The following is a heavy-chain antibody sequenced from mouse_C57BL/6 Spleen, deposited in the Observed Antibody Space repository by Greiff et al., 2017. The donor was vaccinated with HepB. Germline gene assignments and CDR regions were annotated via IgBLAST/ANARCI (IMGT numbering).Heavy chain of an antibody. CDR2: IYPGSGNT. CDR1: GYSFTSYY. Sequence: VKLQQSGPELVKPGASVKISCKASGYSFTSYYIHWVKQRPGQGLEWIGWIYPGSGNTKYNEKFKGKATLTADTSSSTAYMQLSSLTSEDSAVHYCARDYGNPHWYFDVWGTGTTVTVSS. V-gene: IGHV1-66*01. J-gene: IGHJ1*03. CDR3: ARDYGNPHWYFDV. D-gene: IGHD2-1*01.